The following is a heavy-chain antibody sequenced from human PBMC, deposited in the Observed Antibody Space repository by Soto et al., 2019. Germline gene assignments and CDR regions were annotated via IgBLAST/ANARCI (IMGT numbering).Heavy chain of an antibody. CDR2: IHYSGNT. CDR1: GGSISSSGYY. J-gene: IGHJ4*02. CDR3: AKSLPINADFDC. V-gene: IGHV4-31*03. D-gene: IGHD1-26*01. Sequence: QVQLQESGPGLVKPSETLSLTCTVSGGSISSSGYYWSWIRQNPGKGLEWIGYIHYSGNTYYNPSLKSRVTISVDTSKNQFSLRLSSVTAAGTAVYYCAKSLPINADFDCWGQGTLVTVSS.